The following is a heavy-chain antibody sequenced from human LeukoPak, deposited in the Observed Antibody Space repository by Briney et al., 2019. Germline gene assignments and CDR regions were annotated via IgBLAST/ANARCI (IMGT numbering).Heavy chain of an antibody. CDR3: ARGMEIAASNWFDP. V-gene: IGHV1-18*01. CDR2: ISAYNGDT. CDR1: GYSFTSYG. J-gene: IGHJ5*02. Sequence: ASVKVSCKASGYSFTSYGFNWVRQAPGRGLEWMGWISAYNGDTNYAQTFQGRVSLTTDTSTSTAYMELTSLRSGDTAVYYCARGMEIAASNWFDPWGQGTLVTVSS. D-gene: IGHD6-25*01.